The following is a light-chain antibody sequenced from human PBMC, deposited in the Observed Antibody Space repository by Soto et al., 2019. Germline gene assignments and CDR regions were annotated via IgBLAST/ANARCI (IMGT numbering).Light chain of an antibody. CDR1: QDISSY. CDR3: QQYNSSSIT. V-gene: IGKV1-9*01. Sequence: IPMTQSPPYLSASLGDRVTIACPASQDISSYLAWYQQEPGKAPKLLIYTASTLQSGVPSRFSGSGSGTDFTLTIRSLQPDDFATYYCQQYNSSSITFGQGTRLEIK. J-gene: IGKJ5*01. CDR2: TAS.